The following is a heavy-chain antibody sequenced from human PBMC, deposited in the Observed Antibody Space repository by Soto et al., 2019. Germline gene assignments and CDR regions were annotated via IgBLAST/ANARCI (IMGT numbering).Heavy chain of an antibody. Sequence: QVQLQESGPGLVKPSETLSLTCTVSGGSISSYYWSWIRQPPGKGLEWIGYIYYSGSTNYNPSLKSRVTISVDTSKHQFSLKLSSVTAADTAVYYCARIAVAGLYYFDYWGQGTLVTVSS. CDR3: ARIAVAGLYYFDY. J-gene: IGHJ4*02. CDR2: IYYSGST. CDR1: GGSISSYY. D-gene: IGHD6-19*01. V-gene: IGHV4-59*01.